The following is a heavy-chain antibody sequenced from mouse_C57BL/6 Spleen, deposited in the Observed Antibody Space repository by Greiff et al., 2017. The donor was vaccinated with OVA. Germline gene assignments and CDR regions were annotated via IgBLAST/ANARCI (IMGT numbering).Heavy chain of an antibody. D-gene: IGHD2-2*01. CDR3: AKRTVYYGFFDY. J-gene: IGHJ2*01. CDR2: INPNNGGT. V-gene: IGHV1-26*01. Sequence: EVQLQQSGPELVKPGASVKISCKASGYTFTDYYMNWVKQSHGKSLEWIGDINPNNGGTSYNQKFKGKATLTVDKSSSTAYMELRSRTSEDSAVYYCAKRTVYYGFFDYWGQGTTLTVSS. CDR1: GYTFTDYY.